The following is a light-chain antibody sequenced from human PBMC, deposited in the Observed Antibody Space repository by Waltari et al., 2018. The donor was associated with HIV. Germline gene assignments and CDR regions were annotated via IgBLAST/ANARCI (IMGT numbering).Light chain of an antibody. CDR3: QQYNSYAYS. Sequence: DIQMTQSPSTLSASVGDRVTITCRASQSISSWLAWYQQKPGKAPNLLIYKASSLESVVPSRFSGSGSGTEFTLTISSLQPDDFATYYCQQYNSYAYSFGQGTKLEIK. CDR1: QSISSW. V-gene: IGKV1-5*03. J-gene: IGKJ2*03. CDR2: KAS.